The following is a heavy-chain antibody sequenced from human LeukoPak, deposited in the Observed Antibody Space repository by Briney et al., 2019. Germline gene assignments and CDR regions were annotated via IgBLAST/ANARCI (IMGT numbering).Heavy chain of an antibody. CDR3: ARDLDRYYDFWSAPHYYYYMYV. CDR1: GFTFSSYS. CDR2: ISSCSSYI. V-gene: IGHV3-21*01. J-gene: IGHJ6*03. D-gene: IGHD3-3*01. Sequence: PGGSLPHLCAASGFTFSSYSLNWVRQAPGKGLEWVSSISSCSSYIYYADSVKGRFTISRDNAKNSLYLQMNSLRAENTAVYYCARDLDRYYDFWSAPHYYYYMYV.